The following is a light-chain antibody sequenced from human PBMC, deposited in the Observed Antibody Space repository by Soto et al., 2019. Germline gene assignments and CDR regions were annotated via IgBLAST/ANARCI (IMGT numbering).Light chain of an antibody. CDR1: SNDVGTYNL. Sequence: SVLTQPASVAGSPGQSITISCPGNSNDVGTYNLVSWYQQHPGKAPKLMIYEVSERPSGVSNRFSGSKSGNTASLTISGLQAEDEADYYCCSYAGSSTYYVFGIGTKVTVL. V-gene: IGLV2-23*02. CDR3: CSYAGSSTYYV. CDR2: EVS. J-gene: IGLJ1*01.